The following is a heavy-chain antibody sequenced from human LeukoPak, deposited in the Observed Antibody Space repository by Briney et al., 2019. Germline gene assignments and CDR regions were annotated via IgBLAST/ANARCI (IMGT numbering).Heavy chain of an antibody. CDR3: ASGVNYFDY. Sequence: GGSLRLSCAASGFTLSSYNMKWVRQAPGKGLEWVSSISSRSSYIFYADSVKGRFTISRDNAKKSLYLQMNSLRAEDTAVYYCASGVNYFDYWGQGTLVTVSS. CDR1: GFTLSSYN. V-gene: IGHV3-21*01. D-gene: IGHD3-3*01. J-gene: IGHJ4*02. CDR2: ISSRSSYI.